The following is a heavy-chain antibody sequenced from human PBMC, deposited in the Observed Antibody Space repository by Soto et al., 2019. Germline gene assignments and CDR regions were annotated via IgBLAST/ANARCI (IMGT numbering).Heavy chain of an antibody. CDR2: IYYSGST. Sequence: SETLSLTCTVSGGSISSGSYYWSWIRQPPGKGLEWIGYIYYSGSTNYNPSLKSRVTISVDTSKNQFSLKLSSVTAADTAVYYCVLSRPRNAARDHWGQGTQVTVSS. CDR3: VLSRPRNAARDH. D-gene: IGHD2-2*01. CDR1: GGSISSGSYY. V-gene: IGHV4-61*01. J-gene: IGHJ4*02.